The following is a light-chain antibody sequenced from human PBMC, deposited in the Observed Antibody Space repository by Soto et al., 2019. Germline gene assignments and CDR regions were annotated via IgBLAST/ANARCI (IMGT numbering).Light chain of an antibody. J-gene: IGLJ1*01. CDR3: SSYTRSSPLV. CDR1: SSDVCGYNY. V-gene: IGLV2-14*01. Sequence: QSALTQPASVSGSPGQSITISCTGTSSDVCGYNYVSWYQQHPGKAPKLMIYDVTNRPSGVSNRLPGSKSGNTASLTISGLQAEDEADYYCSSYTRSSPLVFGTGTKLTVL. CDR2: DVT.